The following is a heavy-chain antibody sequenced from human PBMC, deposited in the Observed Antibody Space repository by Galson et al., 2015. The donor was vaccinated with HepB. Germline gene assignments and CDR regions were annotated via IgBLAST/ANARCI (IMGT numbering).Heavy chain of an antibody. D-gene: IGHD2-21*01. CDR2: ISWNSGSV. CDR3: IAVGLFDY. Sequence: SLRLSCAASGFTFGDYTMHWARQVPGKGLEWVSAISWNSGSVSYADSVKGRFSISRDNARSSLYLQMNSLRAEDTAIYYCIAVGLFDYWGRGTLVTVSS. J-gene: IGHJ4*02. CDR1: GFTFGDYT. V-gene: IGHV3-9*01.